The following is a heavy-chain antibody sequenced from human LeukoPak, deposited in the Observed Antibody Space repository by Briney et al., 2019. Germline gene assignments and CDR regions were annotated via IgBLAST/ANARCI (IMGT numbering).Heavy chain of an antibody. Sequence: PSETPSLTCTVSGASISSYYWSWIRQPPGKGLEWIGYIFYSGSTLYNPSLQSRVTISVDTSKNQFSLKLTSVTAADTAVYYCASGPYPAAGTDRQFDYWGQGTLVTVSS. CDR3: ASGPYPAAGTDRQFDY. J-gene: IGHJ4*02. CDR2: IFYSGST. CDR1: GASISSYY. V-gene: IGHV4-59*01. D-gene: IGHD6-13*01.